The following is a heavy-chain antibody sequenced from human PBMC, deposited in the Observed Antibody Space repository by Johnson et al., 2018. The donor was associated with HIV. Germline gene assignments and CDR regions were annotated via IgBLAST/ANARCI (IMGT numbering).Heavy chain of an antibody. D-gene: IGHD3-10*02. Sequence: QVQLVETGGGVVQPGRSLRLSCAASGFTFSSYAMHWVRQAPGKGLEWVAGILYDGRNIYYADSVKGRFTISRDNSKNTLYLQMTSLRQDDTAVYSCYCTDHLCAGSESKVTFDAWGQGTMVTVSS. CDR2: ILYDGRNI. CDR1: GFTFSSYA. J-gene: IGHJ3*01. CDR3: YCTDHLCAGSESKVTFDA. V-gene: IGHV3-30*04.